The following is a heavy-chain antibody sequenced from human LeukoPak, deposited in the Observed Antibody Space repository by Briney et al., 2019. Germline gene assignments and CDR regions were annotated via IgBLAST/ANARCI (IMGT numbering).Heavy chain of an antibody. J-gene: IGHJ6*03. CDR3: VRDNPPDCSSTSCYKGFYYYYMDV. Sequence: GGSLRLSCAASGFTFSTYSMNWVRQAPGKGLEWVSYISGSSSTIYYADSVKGRFTISRDNSKNTLYLQMNSLRAEDTAVYYCVRDNPPDCSSTSCYKGFYYYYMDVWGKGTTVTVSS. CDR1: GFTFSTYS. D-gene: IGHD2-2*02. CDR2: ISGSSSTI. V-gene: IGHV3-48*01.